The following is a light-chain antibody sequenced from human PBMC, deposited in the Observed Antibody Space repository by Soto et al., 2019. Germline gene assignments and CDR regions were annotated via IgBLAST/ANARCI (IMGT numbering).Light chain of an antibody. CDR2: DAS. CDR3: QQYNAFSSSVT. CDR1: QNINDW. V-gene: IGKV1-5*01. Sequence: DIQMTQSPSTLSVSVGDGVTITCRASQNINDWLAWYQQKPGKAPKLLIYDASSLQSGDPSRFSGSGSGTEFTLTISSLQPEDFATYYCQQYNAFSSSVTFGPGTKVEIK. J-gene: IGKJ3*01.